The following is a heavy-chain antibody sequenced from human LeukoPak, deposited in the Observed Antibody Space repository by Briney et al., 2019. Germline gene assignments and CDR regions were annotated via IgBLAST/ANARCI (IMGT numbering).Heavy chain of an antibody. CDR1: GFTFSSYA. D-gene: IGHD1-7*01. J-gene: IGHJ5*02. CDR3: ENVSGPYITGTTSWFDP. CDR2: ISGSGGTT. V-gene: IGHV3-23*01. Sequence: GGSLRLSCAASGFTFSSYAMSWVRQAPGKGLEWVSAISGSGGTTYYADSVKGRFTISRDNSKTTLYLQMNSLRAEDTAVDYCENVSGPYITGTTSWFDPWGQGTLVTVSS.